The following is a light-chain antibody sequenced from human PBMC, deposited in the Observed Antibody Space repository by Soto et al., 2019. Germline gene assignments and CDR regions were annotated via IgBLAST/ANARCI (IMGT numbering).Light chain of an antibody. CDR3: LRDYHGWT. V-gene: IGKV1-6*01. CDR1: PGIGND. CDR2: DAS. J-gene: IGKJ1*01. Sequence: AIQMTHSPSSLSASVGDRVTITCRAIPGIGNDLGWYQYKPGKGPKLLIYDASILQSGVPSRFSSSGSGTDITLTISSLQPEDFAPDDWLRDYHGWTFGQGTKVDIK.